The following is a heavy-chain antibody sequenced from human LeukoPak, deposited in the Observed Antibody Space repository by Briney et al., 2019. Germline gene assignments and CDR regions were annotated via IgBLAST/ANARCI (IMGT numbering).Heavy chain of an antibody. D-gene: IGHD2-2*01. J-gene: IGHJ5*02. CDR2: INNDGSDT. CDR3: ARGSTASFDP. Sequence: GGSLRLSCAASEFTSSDYWMHWVRQAPGNGLVWVSRINNDGSDTTYADSVKGRFTISRDNAKNTLYLQMNSLRAEDTAVYYCARGSTASFDPWGQGTLVTVSS. V-gene: IGHV3-74*01. CDR1: EFTSSDYW.